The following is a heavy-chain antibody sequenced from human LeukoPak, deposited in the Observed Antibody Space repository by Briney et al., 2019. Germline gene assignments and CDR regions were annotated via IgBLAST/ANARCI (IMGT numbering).Heavy chain of an antibody. CDR3: AKEREGYNPVGWLDP. Sequence: GGSLRLSCAASGFTFSFTFSSYAMSWVRQAPGKGLEWVSAISGSGGSTYYADSVKGRFTISRDNSKSTLYLQMNSLRADDTAVYYCAKEREGYNPVGWLDPWGQGTLVTVSS. CDR2: ISGSGGST. CDR1: GFTFSFTFSSYA. J-gene: IGHJ5*02. D-gene: IGHD5-24*01. V-gene: IGHV3-23*01.